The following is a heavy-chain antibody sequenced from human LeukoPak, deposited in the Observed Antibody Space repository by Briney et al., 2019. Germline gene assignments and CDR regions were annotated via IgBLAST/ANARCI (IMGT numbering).Heavy chain of an antibody. Sequence: GRSLRLSCAASGFTFSSYGMHWVRQAPGKGLEWVAVIWYDGSNKYYADSVKGRFTISRDNSKNTLYLQMNSPRAEDTAVYYCALQPYGGNWGFDYWGQGTLVTVSS. CDR3: ALQPYGGNWGFDY. CDR1: GFTFSSYG. J-gene: IGHJ4*02. CDR2: IWYDGSNK. D-gene: IGHD4-23*01. V-gene: IGHV3-33*08.